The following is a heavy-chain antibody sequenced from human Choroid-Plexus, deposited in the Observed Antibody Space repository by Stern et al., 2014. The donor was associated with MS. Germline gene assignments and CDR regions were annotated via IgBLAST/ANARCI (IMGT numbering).Heavy chain of an antibody. Sequence: QVTLKESGPTLVKPTQTLTLTCALSGFSLNSAGVGVGWIRQPPGKALEWLAVIYWDDDKRHSPSLKTRLTITKDTSKNKVVLTLTNMDPVDTGTYYCAARGGFCGGGSCSSAGFDFWGQGTTVTVSS. CDR1: GFSLNSAGVG. CDR3: AARGGFCGGGSCSSAGFDF. V-gene: IGHV2-5*02. CDR2: IYWDDDK. J-gene: IGHJ3*01. D-gene: IGHD2-15*01.